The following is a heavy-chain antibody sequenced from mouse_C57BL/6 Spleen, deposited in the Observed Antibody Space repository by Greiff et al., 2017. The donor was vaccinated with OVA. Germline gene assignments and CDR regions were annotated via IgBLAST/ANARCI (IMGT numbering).Heavy chain of an antibody. D-gene: IGHD2-3*01. CDR1: GYTFTSYW. V-gene: IGHV1-55*01. CDR3: AKECDGYYYFDY. Sequence: QVQLQQPGAELVKPGASVKMSCKASGYTFTSYWITWVKQRPGQGLEWIGDIYPGSGSTNYNEKFKSKATLTVDTSSSTAYMQLSSLTSEDSAVYYCAKECDGYYYFDYWGQGTTLTVSS. CDR2: IYPGSGST. J-gene: IGHJ2*01.